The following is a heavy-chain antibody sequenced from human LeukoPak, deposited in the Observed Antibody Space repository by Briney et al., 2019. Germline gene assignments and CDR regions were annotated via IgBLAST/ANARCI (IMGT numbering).Heavy chain of an antibody. CDR2: IIPIFGTA. D-gene: IGHD4-23*01. CDR3: ASPPNTYGGNLAFDI. J-gene: IGHJ3*02. CDR1: GGTFSSYA. Sequence: GASVKVSCKASGGTFSSYAISWVRQAPGQGLEWMGGIIPIFGTANYAQKFQGRVTITADESTSTAYMELSSLRSEDTAMYYCASPPNTYGGNLAFDIWGQGTMVTVSS. V-gene: IGHV1-69*13.